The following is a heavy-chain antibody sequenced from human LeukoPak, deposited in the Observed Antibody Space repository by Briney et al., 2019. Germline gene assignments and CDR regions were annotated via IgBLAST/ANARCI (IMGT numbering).Heavy chain of an antibody. Sequence: ASVKVSCKASGYTFITYGISWVRQAPGQGLEWMGWILTSTGNTDYSQKFQGRVTITTDESTSTAYMELSSLRSEDTAVYYCARDHHTIFGVSPHGWFDPWGQGTLVTVSS. J-gene: IGHJ5*02. V-gene: IGHV1-18*01. CDR1: GYTFITYG. CDR3: ARDHHTIFGVSPHGWFDP. CDR2: ILTSTGNT. D-gene: IGHD3-3*01.